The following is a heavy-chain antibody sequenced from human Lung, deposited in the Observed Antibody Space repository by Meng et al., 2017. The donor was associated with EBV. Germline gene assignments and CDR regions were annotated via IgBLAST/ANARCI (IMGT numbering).Heavy chain of an antibody. CDR2: TYYRSKWYN. CDR3: ARGATSVFDL. Sequence: QVQLQPPGPALVKPSKTLTLTCAISRDSVSSNSAAWNWIRQSPSRGLEWLGRTYYRSKWYNDYAVFVKSRITINPDTSKNQFSLQLNSVTPEDTAVYYCARGATSVFDLWGRGTLVTVSS. V-gene: IGHV6-1*01. CDR1: RDSVSSNSAA. J-gene: IGHJ2*01.